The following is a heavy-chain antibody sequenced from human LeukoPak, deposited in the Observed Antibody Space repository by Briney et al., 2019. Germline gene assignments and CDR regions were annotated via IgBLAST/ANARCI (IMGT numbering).Heavy chain of an antibody. D-gene: IGHD3-16*01. CDR2: ISSGGDIT. CDR3: AKGKIPNILGGNGIDV. J-gene: IGHJ6*02. Sequence: GGSLRLSCAASGFTFSTYSLTWVRQAPGKGLEWVSAISSGGDITYYADSVKGRFTISRDNSKNTLYLQMNNLRAGDTAAYYRAKGKIPNILGGNGIDVWGQGTTVTVSS. V-gene: IGHV3-23*01. CDR1: GFTFSTYS.